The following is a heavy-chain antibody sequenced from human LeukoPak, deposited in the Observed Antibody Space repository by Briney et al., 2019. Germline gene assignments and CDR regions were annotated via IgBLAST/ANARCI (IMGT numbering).Heavy chain of an antibody. D-gene: IGHD6-13*01. CDR1: GFTFSSYE. V-gene: IGHV3-74*01. CDR2: INSDGSST. Sequence: GGSLRLSCAASGFTFSSYEMNWVRQAPGKGLVWVSRINSDGSSTSYADSVKGRFTISRDNAKNTLYLQMNSLRAEDTAVYYCARARYSSSWYPYYYGMDVWGQGTTVTVSS. CDR3: ARARYSSSWYPYYYGMDV. J-gene: IGHJ6*02.